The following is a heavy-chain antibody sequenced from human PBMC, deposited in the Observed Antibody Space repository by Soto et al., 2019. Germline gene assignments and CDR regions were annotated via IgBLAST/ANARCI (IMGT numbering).Heavy chain of an antibody. V-gene: IGHV3-48*01. CDR3: ARGGFGRITIFGVVDDAFDI. CDR2: ISSSSSTI. J-gene: IGHJ3*02. Sequence: SGGSLRLSCAASGFTFSSYSMNWVRQAPGEGLEWVSYISSSSSTIYYADSVKGRFTISRDNAKNSLYLQMNSLRAEDTAVYYCARGGFGRITIFGVVDDAFDIWGQGTMVTVSS. CDR1: GFTFSSYS. D-gene: IGHD3-3*01.